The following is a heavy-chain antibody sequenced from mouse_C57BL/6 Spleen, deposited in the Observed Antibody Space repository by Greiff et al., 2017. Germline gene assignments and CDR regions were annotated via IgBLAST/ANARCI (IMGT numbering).Heavy chain of an antibody. CDR2: ISYDGSN. J-gene: IGHJ3*01. CDR1: GYSITSGYY. Sequence: DVMLVESGPGLVKPSQSLSLTCSVTGYSITSGYYWNWIRQFPGNKLEWMGYISYDGSNNYNPSLKNRISITRDTSKNQFFLKLNSVTTEDTATYYCARDDYDVSFAYWGQGTLVTVSA. D-gene: IGHD2-4*01. CDR3: ARDDYDVSFAY. V-gene: IGHV3-6*01.